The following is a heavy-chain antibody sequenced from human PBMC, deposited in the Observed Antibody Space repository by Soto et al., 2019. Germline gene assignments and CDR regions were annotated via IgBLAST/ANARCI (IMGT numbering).Heavy chain of an antibody. CDR1: GYTFTSYA. J-gene: IGHJ4*02. D-gene: IGHD5-12*01. V-gene: IGHV1-3*01. CDR2: VYGDNGNT. Sequence: QVQLVQSGAEVKKPGASVKVSCKTSGYTFTSYAIHWVRQVPGQRLEWMGWVYGDNGNTKYLEKFQGRVTFTRDTSASSADMALSNLRSEYTALYYCAAVDRGDYWGQGTLVTVSS. CDR3: AAVDRGDY.